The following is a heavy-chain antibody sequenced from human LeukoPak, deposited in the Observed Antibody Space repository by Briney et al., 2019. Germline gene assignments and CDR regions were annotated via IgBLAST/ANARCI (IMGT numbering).Heavy chain of an antibody. CDR1: GFTFTSYT. Sequence: SGGSLRLSCAASGFTFTSYTMNWVRQAPGKGLEWVASIGTTSTFIHYADSVKGRFTISRDNAQNSVFLQMNSLGAEDTAVYYCAKAHPGFDYWGQGVLVTVSS. V-gene: IGHV3-21*01. CDR3: AKAHPGFDY. CDR2: IGTTSTFI. J-gene: IGHJ4*02.